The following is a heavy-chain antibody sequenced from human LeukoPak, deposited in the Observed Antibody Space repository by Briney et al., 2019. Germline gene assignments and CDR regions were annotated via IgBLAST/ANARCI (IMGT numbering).Heavy chain of an antibody. J-gene: IGHJ4*02. Sequence: PGGSLRLSCAASGFDFSTSWMSWIRQAPGKGLEWVANINQEGSGTYFGGSLKGRFTISRDNAENSLYLQVNSLSAEDTAVYYCARGVFASGWYPDYFDFWGQGTLVAVSS. CDR2: INQEGSGT. V-gene: IGHV3-7*01. D-gene: IGHD6-19*01. CDR3: ARGVFASGWYPDYFDF. CDR1: GFDFSTSW.